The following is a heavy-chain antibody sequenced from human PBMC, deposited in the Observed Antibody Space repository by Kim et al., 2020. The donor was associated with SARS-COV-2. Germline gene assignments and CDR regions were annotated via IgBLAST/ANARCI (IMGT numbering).Heavy chain of an antibody. J-gene: IGHJ3*02. Sequence: QKFQGRVTITADESTRTAYMELSSLRSEDTAVYYCARGIAVAGVLYAFDIWGQGTMVTVSS. CDR3: ARGIAVAGVLYAFDI. D-gene: IGHD6-19*01. V-gene: IGHV1-69*01.